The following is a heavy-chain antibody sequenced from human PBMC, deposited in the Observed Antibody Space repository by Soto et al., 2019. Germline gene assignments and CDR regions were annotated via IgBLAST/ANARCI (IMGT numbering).Heavy chain of an antibody. CDR3: ARGGKYYYDSSGYYWTNDAFDI. CDR1: GGSFSGYY. J-gene: IGHJ3*02. CDR2: IYYSGST. D-gene: IGHD3-22*01. V-gene: IGHV4-30-4*08. Sequence: TSETLSLTCAVYGGSFSGYYWSWIRQPPGKGLEWIGYIYYSGSTYYNPSLKSRVTISVDTSKNQFSLKLSSVTAADTAVYYCARGGKYYYDSSGYYWTNDAFDIWGQGTMVTVSS.